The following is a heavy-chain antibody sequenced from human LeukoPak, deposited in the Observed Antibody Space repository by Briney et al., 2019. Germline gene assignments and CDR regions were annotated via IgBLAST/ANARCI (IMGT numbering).Heavy chain of an antibody. J-gene: IGHJ2*01. CDR2: IHPSGGST. Sequence: ASVTLSSKASGYTFTNSYIHWVRQAPGQGLEWMGVIHPSGGSTTFAQKFQGRVTMTTDTSTSTVYVELRRLTSDDTAVYYCARATLDAAMVYWYFDLWGRGTLVTVSS. CDR1: GYTFTNSY. CDR3: ARATLDAAMVYWYFDL. D-gene: IGHD5-18*01. V-gene: IGHV1-46*01.